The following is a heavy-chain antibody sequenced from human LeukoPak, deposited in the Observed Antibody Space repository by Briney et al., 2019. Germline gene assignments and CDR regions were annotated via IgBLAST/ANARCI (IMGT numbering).Heavy chain of an antibody. CDR3: ARQVSDYYYYYIDV. D-gene: IGHD5/OR15-5a*01. CDR2: IYYSETT. CDR1: GYPINSAYY. Sequence: SETLSLTCAVSGYPINSAYYWDWIRQPPGKGLEWIGSIYYSETTYYNSSLKSRVTISLDTSKNQFSLSLKSVTAADTAVYYCARQVSDYYYYYIDVWGKGATVTVSS. J-gene: IGHJ6*03. V-gene: IGHV4-38-2*01.